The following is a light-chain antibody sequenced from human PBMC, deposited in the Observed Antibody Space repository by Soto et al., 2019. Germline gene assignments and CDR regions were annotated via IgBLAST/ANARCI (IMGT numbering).Light chain of an antibody. CDR3: QQRNNWPPTWT. J-gene: IGKJ1*01. CDR2: GAS. V-gene: IGKV3-11*01. CDR1: QSVGSY. Sequence: EIVLTQSPATLSLPPGERATLSCRASQSVGSYLAWYRQKPGQAPRLLISGASNRAPGIPARFSGSGSGTEFTLTISSLEPEDFAVYYCQQRNNWPPTWTFGQGTKVEIK.